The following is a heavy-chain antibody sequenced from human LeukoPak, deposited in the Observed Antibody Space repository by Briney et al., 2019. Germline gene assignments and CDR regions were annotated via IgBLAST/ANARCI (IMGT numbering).Heavy chain of an antibody. CDR3: AKATEPYCSSTSCYAWFDP. J-gene: IGHJ5*02. D-gene: IGHD2-2*01. Sequence: GGSLRLSCAASGFTLSSYAMSWVRQAPGKGPEWVSAISGSGGSTYYADSVKGRFTISRDNSKNTLYLQMNSLRAEDTAVYYCAKATEPYCSSTSCYAWFDPWGQGTLVTVSS. V-gene: IGHV3-23*01. CDR2: ISGSGGST. CDR1: GFTLSSYA.